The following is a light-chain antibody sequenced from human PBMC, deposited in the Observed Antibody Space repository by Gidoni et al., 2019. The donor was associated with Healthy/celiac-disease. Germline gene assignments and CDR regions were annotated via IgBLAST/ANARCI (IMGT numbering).Light chain of an antibody. J-gene: IGKJ2*01. CDR1: QSVSSSY. V-gene: IGKV3-20*01. Sequence: EIVFPPSPGTLSLSPGERATLSCRASQSVSSSYVAWYQQKPGQAPRLLIYGASSRATGLPDRFSGSGSGTDFTITISRLEHEDFAVYYWQQYGSSPYTFGQGTKLEIK. CDR3: QQYGSSPYT. CDR2: GAS.